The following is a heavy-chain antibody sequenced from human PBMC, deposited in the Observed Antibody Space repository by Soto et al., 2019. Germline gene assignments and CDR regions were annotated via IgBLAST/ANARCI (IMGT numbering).Heavy chain of an antibody. Sequence: QMQLVQSGPEVKKPGTSVKVSCKASGFTFSSSAVQWVRQARGQRLEWIGWFVIGSGKTDYAQSLQARVTITRDISTNTAYMELNVLRSEDTAVYYCAATFDSGSYDFGGHPWWGQGTLVTVSA. D-gene: IGHD2-21*01. J-gene: IGHJ4*02. CDR2: FVIGSGKT. CDR1: GFTFSSSA. V-gene: IGHV1-58*03. CDR3: AATFDSGSYDFGGHPW.